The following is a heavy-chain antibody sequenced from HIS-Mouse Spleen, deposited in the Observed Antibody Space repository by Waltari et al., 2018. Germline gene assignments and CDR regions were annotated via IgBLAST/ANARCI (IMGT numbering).Heavy chain of an antibody. Sequence: QVQLVESGGGVVQPGRSLRLSCAASGFTFSSYGMHWVRQAPGKGVEWVEGIWDDGSNKKYADAGKGRVTISRDNSKNTLYLQMNSLRAEDTAVYYCAKDLARKDSGYDAFDIWGQGTMVTVSS. CDR1: GFTFSSYG. J-gene: IGHJ3*02. V-gene: IGHV3-33*06. CDR3: AKDLARKDSGYDAFDI. D-gene: IGHD5-12*01. CDR2: IWDDGSNK.